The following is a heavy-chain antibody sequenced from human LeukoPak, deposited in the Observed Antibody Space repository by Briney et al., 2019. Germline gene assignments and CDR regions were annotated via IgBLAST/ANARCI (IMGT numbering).Heavy chain of an antibody. V-gene: IGHV4-59*01. CDR2: TFNSGST. D-gene: IGHD2-15*01. CDR3: ARGGGGWTLDY. CDR1: GGSMNSYY. Sequence: SETLSLTCIVSGGSMNSYYWSWIRQPPEKGLEWIGYTFNSGSTRYTPSLKSRVTISADTSKNLLSLRLSSVTTADTAVYYCARGGGGWTLDYWGHGTLVTVSS. J-gene: IGHJ4*01.